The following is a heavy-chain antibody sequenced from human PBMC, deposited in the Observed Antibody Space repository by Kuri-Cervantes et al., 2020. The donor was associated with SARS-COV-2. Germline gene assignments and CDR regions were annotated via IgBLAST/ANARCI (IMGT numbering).Heavy chain of an antibody. CDR3: ARAPGGYCRSTSCSRGAFEI. V-gene: IGHV1-69*13. J-gene: IGHJ3*02. D-gene: IGHD2-2*01. Sequence: SVKVSCKSSGGTFSSYAISWVRQAPGQGLEWMGGIIPIFGTANYAQKFQGRVTITADESTSTAYMELRSLRSEDTAVYYCARAPGGYCRSTSCSRGAFEIWGQGTMVTVSS. CDR1: GGTFSSYA. CDR2: IIPIFGTA.